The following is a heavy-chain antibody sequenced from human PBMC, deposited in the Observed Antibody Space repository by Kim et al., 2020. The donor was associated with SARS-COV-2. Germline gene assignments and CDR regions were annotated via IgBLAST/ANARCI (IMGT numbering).Heavy chain of an antibody. CDR3: AKDIVLMVYGSSLGAFDI. Sequence: KGRFTISRDNAKNSLYLQMNSLRAEDTALYYCAKDIVLMVYGSSLGAFDIWGQGTMVTVSS. D-gene: IGHD2-8*01. J-gene: IGHJ3*02. V-gene: IGHV3-9*01.